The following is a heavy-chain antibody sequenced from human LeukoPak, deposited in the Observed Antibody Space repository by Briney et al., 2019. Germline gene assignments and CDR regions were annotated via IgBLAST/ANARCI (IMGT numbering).Heavy chain of an antibody. CDR1: GFTFSGSA. CDR2: IRSKANNYAT. D-gene: IGHD6-6*01. Sequence: GALRLSCTASGFTFSGSAIHWVRQASGKGLEWVGRIRSKANNYATAYATSVKGRFTISRDDSKNSAYLQMNSLKIEDTAIYYCTRHDVYISSSPCFDCWGQGTLVTVSS. CDR3: TRHDVYISSSPCFDC. J-gene: IGHJ4*02. V-gene: IGHV3-73*01.